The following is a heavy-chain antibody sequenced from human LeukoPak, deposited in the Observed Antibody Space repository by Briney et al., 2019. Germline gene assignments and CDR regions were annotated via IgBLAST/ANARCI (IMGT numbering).Heavy chain of an antibody. V-gene: IGHV3-23*01. Sequence: GGSLRLSCAASGFTFSSYAMTWVRQAPGKGLEWVSSISNGGETTYNADSVKGRFTISRDNSKNTLYLQMNSLRAEDTAVYYCASNPVVRGSAFDYWGQGTLVTVSS. J-gene: IGHJ4*02. D-gene: IGHD3-10*01. CDR2: ISNGGETT. CDR1: GFTFSSYA. CDR3: ASNPVVRGSAFDY.